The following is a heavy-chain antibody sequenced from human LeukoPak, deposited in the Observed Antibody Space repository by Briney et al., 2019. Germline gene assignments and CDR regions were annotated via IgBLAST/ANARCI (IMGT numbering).Heavy chain of an antibody. CDR1: GFTFSSYW. CDR2: IKQDGSEK. CDR3: ARTPSIVGYTSRELGHWYFDL. Sequence: PGGSLRLSCAASGFTFSSYWMSWVRQAPGKGLEWVANIKQDGSEKYYVDSVKGRFTISRDNARISLYLQMKSLRAEDTAVYYCARTPSIVGYTSRELGHWYFDLWGRGTPVTVSS. V-gene: IGHV3-7*01. J-gene: IGHJ2*01. D-gene: IGHD6-13*01.